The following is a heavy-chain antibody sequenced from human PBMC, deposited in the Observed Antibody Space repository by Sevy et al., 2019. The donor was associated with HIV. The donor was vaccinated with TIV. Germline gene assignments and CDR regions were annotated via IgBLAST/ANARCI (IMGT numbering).Heavy chain of an antibody. J-gene: IGHJ6*02. Sequence: GGSLRLSCAASVFNVNDNYMTWVRQAPGKGLEWVSIIHADGSSYYADSVKGRFTMSRDDSKNILNLQMNSLRADDTAVYYCARDRRFCGNECYLYYYYGMDVWGQGTAVTVSS. D-gene: IGHD3-16*02. CDR1: VFNVNDNY. CDR2: IHADGSS. V-gene: IGHV3-53*01. CDR3: ARDRRFCGNECYLYYYYGMDV.